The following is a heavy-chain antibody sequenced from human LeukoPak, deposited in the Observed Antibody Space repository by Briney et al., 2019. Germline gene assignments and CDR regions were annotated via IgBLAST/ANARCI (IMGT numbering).Heavy chain of an antibody. CDR3: ARGGVNYKYAGH. D-gene: IGHD3-10*01. CDR1: GGSITSYY. Sequence: SETLSLTCTVSGGSITSYYWSWIRQPPGKGLEWIGYIYYSGSTNYNPSLKSRVTISVDTSKNQFSLKLSSVTAADTAVYYCARGGVNYKYAGHWGQGALVTVSA. CDR2: IYYSGST. J-gene: IGHJ4*02. V-gene: IGHV4-59*01.